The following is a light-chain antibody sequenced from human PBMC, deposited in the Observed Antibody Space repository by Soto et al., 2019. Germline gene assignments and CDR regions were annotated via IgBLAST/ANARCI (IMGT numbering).Light chain of an antibody. J-gene: IGKJ4*01. CDR1: QSVGSN. CDR3: QQRSDRLS. CDR2: DAT. Sequence: VVLTQSPPTLSLSPGESATLSCRASQSVGSNLAWYHQKRGQAPRLLIYDATERATGIPARFTGSRSGSDFTLRISSLEPDDFAVYYCQQRSDRLSFGGGTELAI. V-gene: IGKV3-11*01.